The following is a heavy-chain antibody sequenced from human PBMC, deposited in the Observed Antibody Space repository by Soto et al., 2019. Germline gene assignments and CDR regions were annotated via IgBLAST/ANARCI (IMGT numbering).Heavy chain of an antibody. Sequence: PGXPLILSCAASGFNFSSYDMHSVGQATGKGLEWVSAIGTAGDTYYPGSVKGRFTISRENAKNSLYLQMTSLRAGDTAVYYCARDLGGWTDYWGQGTLVTVS. J-gene: IGHJ4*02. CDR1: GFNFSSYD. V-gene: IGHV3-13*04. CDR3: ARDLGGWTDY. CDR2: IGTAGDT. D-gene: IGHD6-19*01.